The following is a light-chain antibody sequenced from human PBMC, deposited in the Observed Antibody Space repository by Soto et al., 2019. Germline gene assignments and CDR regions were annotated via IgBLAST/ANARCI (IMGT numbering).Light chain of an antibody. CDR2: DAS. Sequence: DIQMTQSPSTLSASVGDRVTVTCRASQSINNWLAWLQQKPGKAPELLIYDASILKSGVPSRFSGSGSGTEFTLTISSLQPDDFATYYCQQYNTYWTFGQGTKV. CDR3: QQYNTYWT. CDR1: QSINNW. V-gene: IGKV1-5*01. J-gene: IGKJ1*01.